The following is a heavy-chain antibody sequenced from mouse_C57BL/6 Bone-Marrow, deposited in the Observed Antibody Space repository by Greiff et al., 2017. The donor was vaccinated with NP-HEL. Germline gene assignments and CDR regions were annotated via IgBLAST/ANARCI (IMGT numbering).Heavy chain of an antibody. J-gene: IGHJ1*03. CDR2: IDPENGDT. CDR3: TTWSDYGNYGYFDV. V-gene: IGHV14-4*01. CDR1: GFNIKDDY. D-gene: IGHD2-1*01. Sequence: EVPLQQSGAELVRPGASVKLSCTASGFNIKDDYMHWVKQRPEQGLAWIGWIDPENGDTEYASKFQGKATITADTSSNTAYLQLSSLTSEDTAVYYCTTWSDYGNYGYFDVWGTGTTVTVSS.